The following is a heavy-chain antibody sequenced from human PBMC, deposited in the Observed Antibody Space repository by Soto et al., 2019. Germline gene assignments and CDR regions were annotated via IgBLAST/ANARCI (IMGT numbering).Heavy chain of an antibody. Sequence: PSETLSLTCAVSGGSISSGGYSWSWIRQPPGKGLEWIGYIYHSGSTYYNPSLKSRVTISVDTSKNQFSLKLSSVTAADTAVYYCARIKVDIVATGKPRDAFDIWGQGTMVTVSS. CDR1: GGSISSGGYS. CDR3: ARIKVDIVATGKPRDAFDI. J-gene: IGHJ3*02. CDR2: IYHSGST. D-gene: IGHD5-12*01. V-gene: IGHV4-30-2*01.